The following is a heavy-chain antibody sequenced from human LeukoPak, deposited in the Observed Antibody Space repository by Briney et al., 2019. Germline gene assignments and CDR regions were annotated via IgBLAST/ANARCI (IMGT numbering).Heavy chain of an antibody. CDR3: ARTVPGIAVAGTPLYFDY. V-gene: IGHV4-4*07. CDR2: IYTSGST. J-gene: IGHJ4*02. D-gene: IGHD6-19*01. Sequence: SETLSLTCTVSGGSISSYYWSWIRQPAGKGLEWIGRIYTSGSTNYSPSLKSRVTMSVDTSKNQFSLKLSSVTAADTAVYYCARTVPGIAVAGTPLYFDYWGQGTLVTVSS. CDR1: GGSISSYY.